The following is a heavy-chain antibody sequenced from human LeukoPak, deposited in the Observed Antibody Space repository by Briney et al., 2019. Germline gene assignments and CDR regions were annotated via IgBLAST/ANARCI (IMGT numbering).Heavy chain of an antibody. V-gene: IGHV4-59*01. CDR1: SGSISSYY. D-gene: IGHD6-13*01. CDR3: ARTSHPHGSSWLFDY. Sequence: SETLSLTCTVSSGSISSYYWSWIRQPPGKGLEWIGYIYFSGSTNSNPSLKSRVTISVDTSRNQFSLQLSSVTAADTAVYYCARTSHPHGSSWLFDYWGQGTLVTVSS. CDR2: IYFSGST. J-gene: IGHJ4*02.